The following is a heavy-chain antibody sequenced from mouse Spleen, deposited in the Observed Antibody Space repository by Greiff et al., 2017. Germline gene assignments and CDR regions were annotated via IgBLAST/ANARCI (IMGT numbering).Heavy chain of an antibody. V-gene: IGHV1-4*01. J-gene: IGHJ3*01. CDR3: ARDYGSSTAWFAY. CDR2: INPSSGYT. Sequence: QVQLQQSGAELARPGASVKMSCKASGYTFTSYTMHWVQQRPGQGLEWIGYINPSSGYTKYNQKFKDKATLTADKSSSTAYLQLSSLTSEDSAVYYCARDYGSSTAWFAYWGQGTLVTVSA. CDR1: GYTFTSYT. D-gene: IGHD1-1*01.